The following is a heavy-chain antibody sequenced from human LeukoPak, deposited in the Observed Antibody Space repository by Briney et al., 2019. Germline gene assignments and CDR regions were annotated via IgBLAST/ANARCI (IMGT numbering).Heavy chain of an antibody. D-gene: IGHD6-13*01. J-gene: IGHJ4*02. V-gene: IGHV3-66*01. CDR1: GFTVSSNY. CDR3: ARSEGSSSSWDF. Sequence: GGSLRLSCAASGFTVSSNYMSWVRQAPGKGLEWVSVIYSGGSTYYADSVKGRLTISRDNSKNTLYLQLDSLKTEDTAVYYCARSEGSSSSWDFWGQGTLLTVSS. CDR2: IYSGGST.